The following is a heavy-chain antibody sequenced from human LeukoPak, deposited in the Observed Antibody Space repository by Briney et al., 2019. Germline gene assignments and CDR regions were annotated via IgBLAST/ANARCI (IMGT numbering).Heavy chain of an antibody. D-gene: IGHD3-22*01. CDR2: ISGSGGST. CDR1: GFTFSSYA. Sequence: GGSLRLSCAASGFTFSSYAMSWVRQAPGKGLEWVSAISGSGGSTYYADSVKGRFTISRDNSKNTLYLQMNSLRDEDTAVYYCAKDLEEDYYDSSGHGIGFDYWGQGTLVTVSS. J-gene: IGHJ4*02. CDR3: AKDLEEDYYDSSGHGIGFDY. V-gene: IGHV3-23*01.